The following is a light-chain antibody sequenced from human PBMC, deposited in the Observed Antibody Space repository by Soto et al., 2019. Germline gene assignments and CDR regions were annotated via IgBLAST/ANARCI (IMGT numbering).Light chain of an antibody. V-gene: IGKV3-20*01. CDR2: GAS. J-gene: IGKJ4*01. CDR3: QQYGGSLT. Sequence: EIVLTQSPGTLSLSPGERATLSCRASQSVSSSYLAWYQQKPGQAPRLLNYGASSRATGIPDWFSGGGSWTYFTLTISRLESEDVAVYYCQQYGGSLTFGGGTKVEIK. CDR1: QSVSSSY.